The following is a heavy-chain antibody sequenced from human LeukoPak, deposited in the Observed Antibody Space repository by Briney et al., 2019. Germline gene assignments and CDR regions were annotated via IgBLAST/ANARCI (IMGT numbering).Heavy chain of an antibody. CDR3: ARDRDWAFDY. D-gene: IGHD2-21*02. Sequence: GGSLRLSCAASAFTFSSYSMNWVRQAPGKGLEWVSHIGIDGATDYADSVKGRFTISRDNAETSLFLQMNSLRDEDTALYYCARDRDWAFDYWGQGTLVTVSS. J-gene: IGHJ4*02. CDR1: AFTFSSYS. CDR2: IGIDGAT. V-gene: IGHV3-48*02.